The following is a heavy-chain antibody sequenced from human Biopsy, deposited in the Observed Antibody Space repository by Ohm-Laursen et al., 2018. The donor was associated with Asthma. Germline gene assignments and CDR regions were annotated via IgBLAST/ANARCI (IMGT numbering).Heavy chain of an antibody. V-gene: IGHV1-46*01. D-gene: IGHD2-2*01. CDR3: ARGSGSSLSYPDAFDI. CDR1: GYTFTSYY. Sequence: ASVKVSCKASGYTFTSYYMHWVRQAPGQGLEWMGIINPSGGSTSYAQKFQGRVTMTRDTSISTAYMEVSRLRSDDTAVYYCARGSGSSLSYPDAFDIWGQGTMVTAS. J-gene: IGHJ3*02. CDR2: INPSGGST.